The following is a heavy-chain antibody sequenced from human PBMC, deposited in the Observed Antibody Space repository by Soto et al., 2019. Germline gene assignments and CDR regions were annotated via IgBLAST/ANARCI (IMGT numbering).Heavy chain of an antibody. J-gene: IGHJ4*02. CDR3: ARVRNYCSSASCQYYFDS. CDR2: IYYSGIT. D-gene: IGHD2-2*01. CDR1: HGSISSNSYY. V-gene: IGHV4-39*01. Sequence: PPETLSLSCTVSHGSISSNSYYWACIRQHPGKGLEWIGCIYYSGITYYNPSLKSRVTISVDKSTNQSSLKLSSVTAADTAVYYCARVRNYCSSASCQYYFDSCGQGTVVTVSS.